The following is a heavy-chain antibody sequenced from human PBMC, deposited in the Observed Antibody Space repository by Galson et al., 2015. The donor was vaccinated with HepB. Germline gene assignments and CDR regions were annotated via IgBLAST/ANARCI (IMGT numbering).Heavy chain of an antibody. CDR1: GGSISPFY. D-gene: IGHD5-18*01. J-gene: IGHJ4*02. CDR2: VYYNGAT. Sequence: ETLSLTCTVSGGSISPFYWSWIRRPPGKALEWIGYVYYNGATNYNPSLRSRVTISIDTSKNQFSLKVPSMTAADTGVYYCARGYTYAFYFDYWGLGTLVTVSS. V-gene: IGHV4-59*01. CDR3: ARGYTYAFYFDY.